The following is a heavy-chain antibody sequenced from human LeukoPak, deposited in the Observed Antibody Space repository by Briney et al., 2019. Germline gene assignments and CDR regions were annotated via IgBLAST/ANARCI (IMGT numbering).Heavy chain of an antibody. D-gene: IGHD3-22*01. J-gene: IGHJ4*02. CDR1: GGSISSGSYY. CDR2: IYYSGST. V-gene: IGHV4-61*10. CDR3: ARGGSGYPLDY. Sequence: PSQTLSLTCTVSGGSISSGSYYWSWIRQPAGKGLEWIGYIYYSGSTNYNPSLKSRVTISVDTSKNQFSLKLSSVTAADTAVYYCARGGSGYPLDYWGQGTLVTVSS.